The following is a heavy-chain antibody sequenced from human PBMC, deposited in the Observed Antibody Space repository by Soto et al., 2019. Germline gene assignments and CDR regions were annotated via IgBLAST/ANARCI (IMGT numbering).Heavy chain of an antibody. Sequence: GXSLRLSGAASGFTFSSYGMHWVRQAPGKGLEWVAVIWFDGSNKFYADSVKGRFTISRDNSKNTVPLQMNSLRDEDSAAYYCATTGPYWGQGTLVTVSS. CDR3: ATTGPY. CDR2: IWFDGSNK. V-gene: IGHV3-33*08. J-gene: IGHJ4*02. CDR1: GFTFSSYG.